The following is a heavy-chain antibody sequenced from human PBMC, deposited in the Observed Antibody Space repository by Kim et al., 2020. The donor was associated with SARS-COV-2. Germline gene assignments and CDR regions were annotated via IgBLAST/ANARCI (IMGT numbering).Heavy chain of an antibody. J-gene: IGHJ3*02. Sequence: YADSVKGRFTISRDNSNSMVYLQMNSLRAEDTAVYYCAKKYTSDWRAFDIWGQGTMVTVSS. D-gene: IGHD3-9*01. CDR3: AKKYTSDWRAFDI. V-gene: IGHV3-23*05.